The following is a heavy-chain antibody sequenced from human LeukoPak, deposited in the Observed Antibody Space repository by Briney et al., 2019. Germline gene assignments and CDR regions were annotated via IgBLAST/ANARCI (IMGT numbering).Heavy chain of an antibody. CDR2: ISSSGSTK. V-gene: IGHV3-48*03. Sequence: GGSLRLSCAASGFTFSSYEMNWVHQAPGKGLEWVSYISSSGSTKYYTDSVRGRFTISRDNAKNSLYLQMSSLRGEDTAVYYCARQTYYDFWSGYSTFDYWGQGTLVTVSS. CDR3: ARQTYYDFWSGYSTFDY. D-gene: IGHD3-3*01. CDR1: GFTFSSYE. J-gene: IGHJ4*02.